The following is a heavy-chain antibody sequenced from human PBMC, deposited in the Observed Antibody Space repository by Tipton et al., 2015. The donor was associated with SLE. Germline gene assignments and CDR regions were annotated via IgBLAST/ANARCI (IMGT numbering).Heavy chain of an antibody. CDR3: AKGGKYYDSSGYPFDY. J-gene: IGHJ4*02. Sequence: SLRLSCAASGFTFSSYAMSWVRQAPGKGLEWVSAISGSGGSTYYADSVKGRFTISRDNSKNTLYLQMNSLRAEDTAVYYCAKGGKYYDSSGYPFDYWGQGTLVTVSS. CDR2: ISGSGGST. V-gene: IGHV3-23*01. CDR1: GFTFSSYA. D-gene: IGHD3-22*01.